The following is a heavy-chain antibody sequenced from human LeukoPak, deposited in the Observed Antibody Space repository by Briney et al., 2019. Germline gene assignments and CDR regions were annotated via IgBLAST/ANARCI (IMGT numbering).Heavy chain of an antibody. J-gene: IGHJ6*04. CDR2: ISTNGVTT. V-gene: IGHV3-23*01. CDR3: AKDQRFFNV. D-gene: IGHD3-3*01. Sequence: GGSLRLSCTASGFAFSNYAMTWVRQAPGKGLEWVSVISTNGVTTYYAESVKGRFTISRDNSQNMLFLQMNSLRAEDTAVYYCAKDQRFFNVWGKGTTVTVSS. CDR1: GFAFSNYA.